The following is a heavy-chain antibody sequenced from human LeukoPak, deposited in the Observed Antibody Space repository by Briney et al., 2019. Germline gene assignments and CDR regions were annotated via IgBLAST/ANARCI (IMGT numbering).Heavy chain of an antibody. V-gene: IGHV4-38-2*02. D-gene: IGHD3-9*01. Sequence: SQTLSLTCTVSGYSISSGYYWGWIRQPPGKGLEWIGTIYHSRNTYYNTSLKSRITISIDTSNNQFSLKLSSVTAADTAVYYCAEDYGILTGYYGYFDYWGQGTLVTVSS. CDR3: AEDYGILTGYYGYFDY. J-gene: IGHJ4*02. CDR2: IYHSRNT. CDR1: GYSISSGYY.